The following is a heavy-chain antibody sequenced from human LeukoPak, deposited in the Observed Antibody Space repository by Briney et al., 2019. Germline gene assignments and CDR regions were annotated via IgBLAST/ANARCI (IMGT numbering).Heavy chain of an antibody. D-gene: IGHD4/OR15-4a*01. J-gene: IGHJ4*02. CDR2: ITFDGGVT. CDR1: GFTFSSYG. V-gene: IGHV3-20*04. Sequence: GGSLRLSCEGSGFTFSSYGMSWVRQAPGKGLTWVAGITFDGGVTRYADSVKGRFTISRDNAKNSLYLHMSSLRGDDMAVYYCARGGLFRYGGTSGDYWGQGTLVTVSS. CDR3: ARGGLFRYGGTSGDY.